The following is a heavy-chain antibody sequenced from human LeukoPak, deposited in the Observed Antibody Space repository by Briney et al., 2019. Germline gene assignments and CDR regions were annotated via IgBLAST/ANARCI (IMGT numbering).Heavy chain of an antibody. CDR2: IAHDGTR. CDR3: TRENRPFCPFAY. J-gene: IGHJ4*02. D-gene: IGHD2/OR15-2a*01. Sequence: PSETLSLTCGVSGGXIDMTNYWSWVRQAPGKGLEWIGEIAHDGTRNYNASLRSRVAMSLDRANNQFSQSLTSVTAADTAVYYCTRENRPFCPFAYWGQGVLVTVSS. CDR1: GGXIDMTNY. V-gene: IGHV4-4*02.